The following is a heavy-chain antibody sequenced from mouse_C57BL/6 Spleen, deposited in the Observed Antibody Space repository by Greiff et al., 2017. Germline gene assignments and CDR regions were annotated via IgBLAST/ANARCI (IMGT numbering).Heavy chain of an antibody. CDR3: ARSITTVVGGRYFDY. CDR1: GFSLSTFGMG. CDR2: IWWDDDK. J-gene: IGHJ2*01. D-gene: IGHD1-1*01. V-gene: IGHV8-8*01. Sequence: QVQLKESGPGILQPSQTLSLTCSFSGFSLSTFGMGVGWIRQPSGKGLEWLAHIWWDDDKYYNPALKSRLTISKDTSKNQVFLKIANVDTADTATYYCARSITTVVGGRYFDYWGQGTTLTVSS.